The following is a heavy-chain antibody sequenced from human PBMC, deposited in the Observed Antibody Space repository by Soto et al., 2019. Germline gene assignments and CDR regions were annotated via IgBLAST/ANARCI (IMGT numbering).Heavy chain of an antibody. CDR2: MYSGGTT. CDR1: GFTVSSNY. CDR3: ARHLRLVGFGEFDL. J-gene: IGHJ2*01. D-gene: IGHD3-10*01. V-gene: IGHV3-53*04. Sequence: EVQLVESGGGLVQPGGSLRLSCAASGFTVSSNYMSWVRQAPGKGLAWDSFMYSGGTTHYADSVRGRFTISRHNSKNTLYLEMNSLRAEDTALYYCARHLRLVGFGEFDLWGRGTLVTVSS.